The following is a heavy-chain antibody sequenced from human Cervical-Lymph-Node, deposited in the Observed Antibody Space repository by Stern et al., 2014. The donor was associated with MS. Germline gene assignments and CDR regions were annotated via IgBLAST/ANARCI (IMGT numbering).Heavy chain of an antibody. CDR3: ARAFYGSQFGY. D-gene: IGHD6-19*01. V-gene: IGHV1-3*01. J-gene: IGHJ4*02. CDR2: IIAGSGDT. CDR1: GYTFTSFA. Sequence: QVQLMQSGAEVKKPGASVKVACEASGYTFTSFAIHWVRQAPGQRLEWLGWIIAGSGDTKYSQRFQDRITITRDTSANTVYMEMSSLRSEDTAIYYCARAFYGSQFGYWGQGTLVTVSS.